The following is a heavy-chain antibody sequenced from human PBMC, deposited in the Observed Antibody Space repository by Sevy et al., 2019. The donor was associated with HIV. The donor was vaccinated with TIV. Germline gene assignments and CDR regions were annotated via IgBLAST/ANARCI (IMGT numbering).Heavy chain of an antibody. D-gene: IGHD6-6*01. J-gene: IGHJ3*02. CDR2: ISSSSSYI. CDR1: GFTFSSHS. Sequence: GGSLRLSCAASGFTFSSHSMNWVRQAPGKGLEWVSSISSSSSYIYYADSVKGRFTISRDNAKNSLYLQMNSLRAEDTAVYYCARDEDSWDAFDIWGQGTMVTVS. CDR3: ARDEDSWDAFDI. V-gene: IGHV3-21*01.